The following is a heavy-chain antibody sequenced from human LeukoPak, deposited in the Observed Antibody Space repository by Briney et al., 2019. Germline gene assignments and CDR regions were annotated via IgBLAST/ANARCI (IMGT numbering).Heavy chain of an antibody. V-gene: IGHV3-74*01. CDR1: GFAFSSYW. CDR2: INLDGSGT. CDR3: AKVRPGYYYMDV. D-gene: IGHD7-27*01. J-gene: IGHJ6*03. Sequence: GGSLRLSCAASGFAFSSYWMHWVRQAPGKGLVWVSRINLDGSGTVYADSVKGRFTISRDNAKNTLYLQMNSLRAEDTAVYYCAKVRPGYYYMDVWGKGTTVTVSS.